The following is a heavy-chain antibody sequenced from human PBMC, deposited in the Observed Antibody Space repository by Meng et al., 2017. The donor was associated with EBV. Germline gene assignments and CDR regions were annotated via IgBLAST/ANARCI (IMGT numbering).Heavy chain of an antibody. J-gene: IGHJ4*02. D-gene: IGHD3-10*01. V-gene: IGHV1-69*01. CDR2: LIPMVGAP. Sequence: QGQLLRSGAEGNKPGSSVKVSCRTSGGTFRSDAVSWVRQAPGQGLEWMGGLIPMVGAPHYAQKFQGRVTIIADESTSTHSMELNSLRSEDTAMYYCASESGRGFTPDYWGQGTLVTVSS. CDR1: GGTFRSDA. CDR3: ASESGRGFTPDY.